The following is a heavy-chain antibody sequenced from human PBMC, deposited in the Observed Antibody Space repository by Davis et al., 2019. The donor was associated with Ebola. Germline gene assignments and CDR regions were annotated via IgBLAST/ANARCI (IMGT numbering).Heavy chain of an antibody. Sequence: HTGGSLRLSCAASGSTFNSHWMHWVRQAPGKGLLWVARISTDGRVTNYADSVRGRFIISRDNAKNTLDLQMHSLTVEDTGIYYCTRDVPQTARFDPWGQGTLVTVSS. CDR2: ISTDGRVT. J-gene: IGHJ5*02. D-gene: IGHD5-18*01. V-gene: IGHV3-74*01. CDR1: GSTFNSHW. CDR3: TRDVPQTARFDP.